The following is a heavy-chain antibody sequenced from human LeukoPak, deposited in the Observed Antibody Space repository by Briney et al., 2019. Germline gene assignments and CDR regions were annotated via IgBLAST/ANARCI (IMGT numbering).Heavy chain of an antibody. D-gene: IGHD3-16*01. Sequence: ASVKVSCKASGYTFTSYGISWVRQAPGQGLEWMGWISAYNGNTNYAQKLQGRVTMTTDTSTSTAYMELRSLRSDDTAVYYCARVYNYDYVWGSYGEPTFDIWGQGTMVTVSS. V-gene: IGHV1-18*01. CDR2: ISAYNGNT. CDR3: ARVYNYDYVWGSYGEPTFDI. CDR1: GYTFTSYG. J-gene: IGHJ3*02.